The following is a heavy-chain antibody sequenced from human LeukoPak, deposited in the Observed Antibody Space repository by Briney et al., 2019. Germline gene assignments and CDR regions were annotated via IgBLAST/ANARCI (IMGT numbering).Heavy chain of an antibody. J-gene: IGHJ4*02. V-gene: IGHV3-23*01. Sequence: PGGSLRLSCAASGFTFSSSAMSWVRQVPGKGLEWVSGISASGGSTYYADSVKGRFTISRDNSKNTLYLQMNSLRAEDTAVYYCARDSSGPLGYWGQGTLVTVSS. CDR2: ISASGGST. D-gene: IGHD3-22*01. CDR3: ARDSSGPLGY. CDR1: GFTFSSSA.